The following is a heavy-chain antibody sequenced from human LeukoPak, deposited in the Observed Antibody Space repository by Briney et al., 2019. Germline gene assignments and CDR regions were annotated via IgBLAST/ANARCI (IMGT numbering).Heavy chain of an antibody. V-gene: IGHV3-30*02. D-gene: IGHD6-19*01. Sequence: GGSLRLSCAASGFTFSNYGMHWVRQAPGKGLEWVTFIRFDGSDKYYADSVKGRFTISRDNSKKTLYLQMNSLRAEDTAVYYCAKDLGSSGWYNYFDYGGQGTLVTVSS. J-gene: IGHJ4*02. CDR3: AKDLGSSGWYNYFDY. CDR2: IRFDGSDK. CDR1: GFTFSNYG.